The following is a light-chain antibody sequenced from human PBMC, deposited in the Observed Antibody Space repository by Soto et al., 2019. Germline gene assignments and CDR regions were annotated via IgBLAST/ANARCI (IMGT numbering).Light chain of an antibody. V-gene: IGLV2-14*03. CDR2: DVS. Sequence: QSVLTQPASVSGSPGHSIAISCTGTSSDVGSDYNYVSWYQQHPGKAPKLMVYDVSTRPSGVSNRFSGSKSGTTASLTISGLQAEDEADYYCCSYTSISTYVFGTGTKVTVL. CDR3: CSYTSISTYV. J-gene: IGLJ1*01. CDR1: SSDVGSDYNY.